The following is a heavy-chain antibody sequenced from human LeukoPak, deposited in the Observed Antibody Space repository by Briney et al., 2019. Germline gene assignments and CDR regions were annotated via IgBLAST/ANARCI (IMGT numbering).Heavy chain of an antibody. V-gene: IGHV1-46*03. CDR3: GRTGQQLGGDYFDY. J-gene: IGHJ4*02. CDR1: GYTFTSYY. D-gene: IGHD6-13*01. Sequence: ASVKVSCKASGYTFTSYYMHWVRQAPGQGLEWMGIINPSGGSTSYAQKFQGRVTMTRDTSTSTVYMEVSSLRSEDRAVCYLGRTGQQLGGDYFDYWGQGTLVTVSS. CDR2: INPSGGST.